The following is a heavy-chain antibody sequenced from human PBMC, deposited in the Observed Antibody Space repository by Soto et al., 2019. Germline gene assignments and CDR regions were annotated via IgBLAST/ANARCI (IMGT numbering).Heavy chain of an antibody. D-gene: IGHD3-3*01. CDR2: IYYSGST. CDR3: ARGRAYYDFWSVYYYYMDV. Sequence: SETLALTCTVSGGSISSGGYYWSWIRQHPGKGLEWIGYIYYSGSTYYNPSLKSRVTISVDTSKNQFSLKLSSVTAADTAVYYCARGRAYYDFWSVYYYYMDVWGKGTTLTVSS. V-gene: IGHV4-31*03. CDR1: GGSISSGGYY. J-gene: IGHJ6*03.